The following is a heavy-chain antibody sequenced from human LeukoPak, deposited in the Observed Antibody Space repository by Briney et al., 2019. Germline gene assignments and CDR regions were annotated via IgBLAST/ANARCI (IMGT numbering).Heavy chain of an antibody. J-gene: IGHJ3*02. CDR2: INQDGSEK. CDR3: ARDGGGDIVVAFAFDI. CDR1: GFTFSNYW. Sequence: GGSLRLSCAASGFTFSNYWMSWVRRAPGKGLEWVAHINQDGSEKYYVDSVKGRFTISRDNAKNSLYLQMNSLRAEDTAVYYCARDGGGDIVVAFAFDIWGQGTMVTVSS. D-gene: IGHD2-15*01. V-gene: IGHV3-7*05.